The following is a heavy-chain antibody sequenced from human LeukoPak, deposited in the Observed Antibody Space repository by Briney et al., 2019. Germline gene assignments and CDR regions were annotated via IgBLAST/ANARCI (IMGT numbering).Heavy chain of an antibody. CDR2: IYWNDDK. D-gene: IGHD3-3*01. CDR1: GFSLSTSGVG. CDR3: AHRYYDFWSGYSRFDP. Sequence: SGPTLVNPTQTLTLTCTFSGFSLSTSGVGVGWIRQPPGKALEWLALIYWNDDKRYSPSLKSRLTITKDTSKNQVVLTMTNMDPVDTATYYCAHRYYDFWSGYSRFDPWGQGTLVTVSS. V-gene: IGHV2-5*01. J-gene: IGHJ5*02.